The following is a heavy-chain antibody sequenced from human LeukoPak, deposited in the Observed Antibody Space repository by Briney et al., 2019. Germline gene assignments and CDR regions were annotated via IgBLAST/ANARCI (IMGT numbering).Heavy chain of an antibody. Sequence: ASVKVSCKASGYTFTSYYMHWVRQAPGQGLEWMGIINSSCGSTSYAQKFQGRVTMTRDMSTSTVYMELSSLRSEDTAVYYCARDPGRYSSSLGYFDYWGQGTLVTVSS. J-gene: IGHJ4*02. CDR3: ARDPGRYSSSLGYFDY. CDR2: INSSCGST. V-gene: IGHV1-46*01. CDR1: GYTFTSYY. D-gene: IGHD6-6*01.